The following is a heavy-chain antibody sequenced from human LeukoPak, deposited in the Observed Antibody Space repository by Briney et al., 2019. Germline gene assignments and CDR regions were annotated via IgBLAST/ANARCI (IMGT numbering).Heavy chain of an antibody. J-gene: IGHJ4*02. CDR1: GFSVNNNY. CDR2: ISSSSSYI. V-gene: IGHV3-21*01. D-gene: IGHD3-10*01. CDR3: ARGSSSAPSNFDY. Sequence: GGSLRLSCAVSGFSVNNNYLNWVRQAPGKGLEWVSSISSSSSYIYYADSVKGRLTISRDNAKNSLYLQMNSLRAEDTAVYYCARGSSSAPSNFDYWGQGTLVTVSS.